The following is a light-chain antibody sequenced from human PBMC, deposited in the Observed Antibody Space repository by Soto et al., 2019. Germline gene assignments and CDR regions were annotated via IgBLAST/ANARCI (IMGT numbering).Light chain of an antibody. CDR1: QSVSSY. CDR2: DAS. V-gene: IGKV3-11*01. Sequence: EIVLTQSPATLSLSPGERATLSCRASQSVSSYLAWYQQHPGQAPRLLIYDASNRATGIPARFSGSGSGTDFTLTISSLEPEDFVLYYCQQRSNWPPYTFGQGTKLAIK. CDR3: QQRSNWPPYT. J-gene: IGKJ2*01.